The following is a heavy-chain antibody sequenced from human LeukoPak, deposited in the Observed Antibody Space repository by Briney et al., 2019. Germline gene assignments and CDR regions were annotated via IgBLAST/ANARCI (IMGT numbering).Heavy chain of an antibody. CDR1: GGSISSYY. V-gene: IGHV4-4*02. J-gene: IGHJ2*01. D-gene: IGHD6-13*01. CDR2: ISHTGSI. Sequence: PSATLSLTCTVSGGSISSYYWSWVRQPPGKGLEWIGEISHTGSIDYTPSLKSRATISLDKSKNQLSLNLTSVTAADTAMYYCARDNERRLTAAGTAAFDLWGRGTLVTVSS. CDR3: ARDNERRLTAAGTAAFDL.